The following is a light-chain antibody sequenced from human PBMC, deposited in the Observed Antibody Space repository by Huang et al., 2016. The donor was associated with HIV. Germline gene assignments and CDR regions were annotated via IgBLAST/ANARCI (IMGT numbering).Light chain of an antibody. Sequence: EIVLTQSPGTLSLSPGEIATLSCRASQSVSSTYLAWYQQKPGQAPRLLIYGVSSRATGIPDRFSGSGSGTDFTLTISRLEPEDFAVYYCQQYGSSPWTFGQGTKVEIK. CDR1: QSVSSTY. CDR2: GVS. CDR3: QQYGSSPWT. J-gene: IGKJ1*01. V-gene: IGKV3-20*01.